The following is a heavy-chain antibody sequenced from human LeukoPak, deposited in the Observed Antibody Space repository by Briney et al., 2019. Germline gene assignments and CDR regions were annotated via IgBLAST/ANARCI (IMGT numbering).Heavy chain of an antibody. Sequence: GGSLRLSCAVSGFSINNYWMTWYRQAPGKGLECVAHIKGDASEKYYLDSVKGRFTISRDNAKNSLYLQMNSLRAEDTAVYYCAGLIKGYGYSSSWYPWFDPWGQGTLVTVSS. CDR1: GFSINNYW. CDR2: IKGDASEK. CDR3: AGLIKGYGYSSSWYPWFDP. V-gene: IGHV3-7*01. D-gene: IGHD6-13*01. J-gene: IGHJ5*02.